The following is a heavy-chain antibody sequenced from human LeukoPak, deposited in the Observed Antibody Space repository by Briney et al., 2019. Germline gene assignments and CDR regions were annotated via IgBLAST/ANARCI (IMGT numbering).Heavy chain of an antibody. Sequence: SETLSLTCTVSGDSISGGAFYWGWVRQSPGTGLEWIGSMFCSGSTHFNPSLESRITMSLDTSKNQFSLRLSLMTAADTGVYYCARQGSSPNWFDPWGQGTLVTVSS. CDR3: ARQGSSPNWFDP. V-gene: IGHV4-39*01. CDR1: GDSISGGAFY. D-gene: IGHD1-26*01. J-gene: IGHJ5*02. CDR2: MFCSGST.